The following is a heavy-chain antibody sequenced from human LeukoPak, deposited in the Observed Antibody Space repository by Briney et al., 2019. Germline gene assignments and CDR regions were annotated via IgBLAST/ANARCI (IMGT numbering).Heavy chain of an antibody. V-gene: IGHV3-9*01. Sequence: GGSLRLSCAASGFIFENYAMYWVRQAPGKGPEWVSGISWNSGGTTYADFVEGRFTISRDNAKNSLYLQMNSLRDEDTAVYYCASSGSYRFDYWGQGTLVTVSS. CDR2: ISWNSGGT. CDR1: GFIFENYA. J-gene: IGHJ4*02. D-gene: IGHD1-26*01. CDR3: ASSGSYRFDY.